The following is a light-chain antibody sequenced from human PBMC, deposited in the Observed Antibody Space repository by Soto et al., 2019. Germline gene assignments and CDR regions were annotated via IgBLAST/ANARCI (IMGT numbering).Light chain of an antibody. CDR3: QQYTGPPTT. V-gene: IGKV3-20*01. J-gene: IGKJ5*01. CDR2: GAS. CDR1: QTVSSNY. Sequence: EIILTQSPGTLSLSPGERPTLSCKASQTVSSNYLAWCQQRHGQAPRILIYGASTRAAGIPDRFSGSGSGTDFTLTITRLQPEGSAVYFCQQYTGPPTTFGQGTRLEIK.